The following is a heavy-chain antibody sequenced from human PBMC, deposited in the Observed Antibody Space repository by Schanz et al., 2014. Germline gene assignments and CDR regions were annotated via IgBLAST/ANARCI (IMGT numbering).Heavy chain of an antibody. CDR2: MNSKTGNT. J-gene: IGHJ4*02. Sequence: QVQLVQSGVEVKRPGASVRVSCKASGYTFTSYDINWVRQATGQGLEWMGWMNSKTGNTGYAQRFQGRVTMTRNTSITTAYVELSSMRSGDTAVYYCTKGRTFGRWGQGTLVTVSS. V-gene: IGHV1-8*01. CDR3: TKGRTFGR. D-gene: IGHD3-16*01. CDR1: GYTFTSYD.